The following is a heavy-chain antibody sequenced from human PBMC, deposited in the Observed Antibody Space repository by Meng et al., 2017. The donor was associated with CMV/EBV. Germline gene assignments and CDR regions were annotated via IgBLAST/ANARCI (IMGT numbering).Heavy chain of an antibody. CDR2: IIPILGIA. V-gene: IGHV1-69*10. CDR1: GGTFSSYA. Sequence: SVKVSCKASGGTFSSYAISGVRQAPGQGLEWMGGIIPILGIANYAQKFQGRVTITADKSTSKAYMERSSLRPEDTAVYYCANGYSPEWYYYGMDVWGQGTTVTVSS. D-gene: IGHD5-18*01. J-gene: IGHJ6*02. CDR3: ANGYSPEWYYYGMDV.